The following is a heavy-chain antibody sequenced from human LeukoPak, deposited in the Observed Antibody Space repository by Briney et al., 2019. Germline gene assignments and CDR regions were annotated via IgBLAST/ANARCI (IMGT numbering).Heavy chain of an antibody. V-gene: IGHV1-18*01. Sequence: GDSVKVSCKASGYTFTSYGITWVRQAPGQGLQWMGWISPYNGNTNYAQRLQDRVTLTTATSTSTAYMELRSLISDDTAVYYCARSNVDTSMTQIDYWGQGTLVTVSS. CDR1: GYTFTSYG. J-gene: IGHJ4*02. D-gene: IGHD5-18*01. CDR3: ARSNVDTSMTQIDY. CDR2: ISPYNGNT.